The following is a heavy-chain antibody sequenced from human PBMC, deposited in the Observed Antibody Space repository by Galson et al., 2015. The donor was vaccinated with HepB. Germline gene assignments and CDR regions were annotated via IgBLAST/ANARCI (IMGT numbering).Heavy chain of an antibody. Sequence: SVKVSCKASGYTFTSYGISWVRQAPGQGLEWMGWISAYNGNTNYAQKLQGRVTMTTDTSTSTAYMELRSLRSDDTAVYYCARRRSLTAPYYFDYWGQGTLVTVSS. CDR1: GYTFTSYG. V-gene: IGHV1-18*04. D-gene: IGHD1-14*01. CDR3: ARRRSLTAPYYFDY. CDR2: ISAYNGNT. J-gene: IGHJ4*02.